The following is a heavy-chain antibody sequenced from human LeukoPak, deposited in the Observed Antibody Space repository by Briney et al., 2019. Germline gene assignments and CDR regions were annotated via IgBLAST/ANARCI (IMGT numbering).Heavy chain of an antibody. CDR2: IVVGSGNT. Sequence: EASVKVSCKASGFTFTSSAAQWVRQARGQRLEWIGWIVVGSGNTNYAQKFQERVTITRDMSTSTAYMELSSLRSEDTAVYYCAADLVGYCSGGSCGAFDIWGQGTMVTVSS. D-gene: IGHD2-15*01. J-gene: IGHJ3*02. CDR3: AADLVGYCSGGSCGAFDI. CDR1: GFTFTSSA. V-gene: IGHV1-58*01.